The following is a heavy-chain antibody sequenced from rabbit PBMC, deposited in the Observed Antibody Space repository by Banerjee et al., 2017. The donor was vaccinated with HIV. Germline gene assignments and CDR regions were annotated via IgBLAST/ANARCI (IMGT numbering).Heavy chain of an antibody. V-gene: IGHV1S40*01. CDR3: ARDLGSSAYRAFNL. J-gene: IGHJ4*01. Sequence: QSVEESGGDLVKPGASLTLTCTASGFPFSSAYYMCWVRQAPGKGLELIAYISTTTGSTWYASWVNGRFTISKTSSTTVTLQMTSLTAADTATYFCARDLGSSAYRAFNLWGPGTLVTVS. CDR2: ISTTTGST. D-gene: IGHD1-1*01. CDR1: GFPFSSAYY.